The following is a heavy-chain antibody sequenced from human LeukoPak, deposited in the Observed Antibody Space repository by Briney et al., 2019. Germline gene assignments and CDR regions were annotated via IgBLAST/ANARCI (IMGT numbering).Heavy chain of an antibody. D-gene: IGHD3-22*01. CDR2: IIPIFGTA. J-gene: IGHJ3*02. V-gene: IGHV1-69*05. Sequence: SVKVSCKASGGTFSSYAISWVRQAPGQGLEWMGGIIPIFGTANYAQKFQGRVTITTDESTSTAYMELSSLRAEDTAVYYCARDSSISSGYYVDAFDIWGQGTMVTVSS. CDR3: ARDSSISSGYYVDAFDI. CDR1: GGTFSSYA.